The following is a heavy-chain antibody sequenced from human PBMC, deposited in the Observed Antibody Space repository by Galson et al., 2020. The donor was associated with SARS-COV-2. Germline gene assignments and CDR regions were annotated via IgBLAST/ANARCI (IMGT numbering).Heavy chain of an antibody. CDR1: GGSISTSYYY. CDR2: IYYTGRT. V-gene: IGHV4-39*02. CDR3: ARRRASGSYGGGGSFDV. J-gene: IGHJ3*01. Sequence: SETLSLTCSVSGGSISTSYYYWGWIRQPPGKGLEWLGNIYYTGRTSYNPSLKTPVTLSVDTSMGHFSIKLTSGTAADTSVYYCARRRASGSYGGGGSFDVGGQGTMITVSS. D-gene: IGHD1-26*01.